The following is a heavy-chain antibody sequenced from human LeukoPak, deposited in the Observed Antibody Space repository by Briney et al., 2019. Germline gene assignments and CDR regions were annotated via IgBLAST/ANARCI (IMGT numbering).Heavy chain of an antibody. Sequence: PGGSLRLSCAASGLTFSDYYMSWIRQAPGKGLERVPYISGSGSTIYYADSVKGRFTNSRDNAKNSLYLQMDSLSAEDTAVYYCTTLHYYGMVVWGPGTTVTVS. CDR1: GLTFSDYY. V-gene: IGHV3-11*01. CDR3: TTLHYYGMVV. J-gene: IGHJ6*02. CDR2: ISGSGSTI.